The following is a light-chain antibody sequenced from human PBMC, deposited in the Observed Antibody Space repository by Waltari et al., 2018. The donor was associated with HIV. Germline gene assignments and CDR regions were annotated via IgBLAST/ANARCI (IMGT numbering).Light chain of an antibody. Sequence: QSALTQPPSASGSPGQSVTLSCTGTSSDVGGYNYVSWHQQHPGKAPKLMIYDVIKRPSGAPDRFSGSKSGNTASLTVSGLQPEDEADYYCSSHAGSKVVFGGGTRLTVL. V-gene: IGLV2-8*01. J-gene: IGLJ2*01. CDR1: SSDVGGYNY. CDR3: SSHAGSKVV. CDR2: DVI.